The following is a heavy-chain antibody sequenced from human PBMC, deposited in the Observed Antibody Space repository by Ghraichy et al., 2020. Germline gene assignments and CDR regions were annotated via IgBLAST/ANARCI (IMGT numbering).Heavy chain of an antibody. J-gene: IGHJ4*02. CDR2: ITSNSDKI. CDR1: GFTFSTYS. CDR3: AKFTPYGSGTYLFDY. D-gene: IGHD3-10*01. Sequence: GESLNISCAASGFTFSTYSMDWVRQAPGKGLEWISHITSNSDKIHYGDSVKGRFTISRDNARNTLYLQMNSLRDEDTAVYFCAKFTPYGSGTYLFDYWGQGTLVTVSS. V-gene: IGHV3-48*02.